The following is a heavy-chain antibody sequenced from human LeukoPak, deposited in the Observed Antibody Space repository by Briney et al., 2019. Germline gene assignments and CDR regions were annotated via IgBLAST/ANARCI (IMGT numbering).Heavy chain of an antibody. V-gene: IGHV4-38-2*02. CDR2: IYHSGST. J-gene: IGHJ5*02. Sequence: SETLSLTCTVSGYSISSGYYWGWIRQPPGKGLEWIGNIYHSGSTYYNPSLKSRVTISVDTSKNQFSLKLSSVTAADTAVYYCARVISDYGGNPNWFDPWGQGTLVTVSS. CDR1: GYSISSGYY. CDR3: ARVISDYGGNPNWFDP. D-gene: IGHD4-23*01.